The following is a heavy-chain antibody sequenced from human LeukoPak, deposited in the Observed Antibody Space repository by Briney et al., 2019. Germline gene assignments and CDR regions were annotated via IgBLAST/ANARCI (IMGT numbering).Heavy chain of an antibody. CDR2: IYYSGST. V-gene: IGHV4-59*12. D-gene: IGHD7-27*01. CDR1: GGFISSYY. CDR3: ARGPPNWGFPTSFDC. Sequence: SETLSLTCTVSGGFISSYYWSWIRQPPGKGLEWIGYIYYSGSTNYNPSLKSRVTISVDTSKNQFSLKLSSVTAADTAVYYCARGPPNWGFPTSFDCWGQGTLVTVSS. J-gene: IGHJ4*02.